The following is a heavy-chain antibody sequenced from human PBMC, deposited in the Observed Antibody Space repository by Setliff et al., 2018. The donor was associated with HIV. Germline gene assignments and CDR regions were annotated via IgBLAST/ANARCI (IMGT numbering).Heavy chain of an antibody. J-gene: IGHJ2*01. V-gene: IGHV4-61*01. CDR1: GGFSSIGSFY. D-gene: IGHD4-17*01. CDR3: ARGGATVATRYFDL. Sequence: SETLSLTCTVSGGFSSIGSFYWGWIRQPPGKGLEWIGHISYSGTTNYNPSLKSRVTMSVDTSKNQFSLKLTSMTAADTAVYYCARGGATVATRYFDLWGRGTLVTVSS. CDR2: ISYSGTT.